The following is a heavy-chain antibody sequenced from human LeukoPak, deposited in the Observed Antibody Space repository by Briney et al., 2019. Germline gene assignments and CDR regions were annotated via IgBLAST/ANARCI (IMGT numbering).Heavy chain of an antibody. CDR2: ISGYNANT. D-gene: IGHD5-18*01. J-gene: IGHJ4*02. V-gene: IGHV1-18*01. CDR3: ARDSLMGYSYAKTDY. Sequence: GASVKVSCKASGYTFTSYGITWVRQAPGQGLEWMGCISGYNANTNYAQKLQGRVTMTTDTSTSTAYMELRSLRSDDTAVYYCARDSLMGYSYAKTDYWGQGTLVTVSS. CDR1: GYTFTSYG.